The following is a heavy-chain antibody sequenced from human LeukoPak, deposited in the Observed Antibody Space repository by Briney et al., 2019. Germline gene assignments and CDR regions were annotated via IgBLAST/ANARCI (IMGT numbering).Heavy chain of an antibody. CDR2: IVVGSGNT. CDR3: AADLHYYGSPDLDY. Sequence: ASVKVSCKASGFTFTSPAMQWVRQARGQRLEWIGWIVVGSGNTNYAQKFQERVTITRDMSTSTAYMELSSLRSEDTAVYYCAADLHYYGSPDLDYWGQGTLVTVSS. V-gene: IGHV1-58*02. CDR1: GFTFTSPA. J-gene: IGHJ4*02. D-gene: IGHD3-10*01.